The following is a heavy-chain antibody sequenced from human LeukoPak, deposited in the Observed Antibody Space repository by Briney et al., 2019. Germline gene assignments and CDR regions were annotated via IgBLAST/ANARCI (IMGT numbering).Heavy chain of an antibody. CDR2: IYYSGST. D-gene: IGHD6-19*01. Sequence: SETLSLTCTVSGGSISSSSYYWGWIRQPPGKGLEWIGSIYYSGSTYYNPSLKSRVTISVDTSKNQFSLKLSSVTAADTAVYYCARDHTRIAVAGTNWFDPWGQGTLVTVSS. V-gene: IGHV4-39*07. CDR1: GGSISSSSYY. CDR3: ARDHTRIAVAGTNWFDP. J-gene: IGHJ5*02.